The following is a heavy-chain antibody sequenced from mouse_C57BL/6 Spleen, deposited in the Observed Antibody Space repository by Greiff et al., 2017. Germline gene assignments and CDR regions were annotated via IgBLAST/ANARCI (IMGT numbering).Heavy chain of an antibody. J-gene: IGHJ3*01. CDR3: AKMDSSGPAWFAY. CDR1: GYTFTSYW. V-gene: IGHV1-53*01. CDR2: INPSNGGT. D-gene: IGHD3-2*02. Sequence: VQLQQPGTELVKPGASVKLSCKASGYTFTSYWMHWVKQRPGQGLEWIGNINPSNGGTNYNEKFKSKATLTVDKSSSTAYMQLSSLTSEDSAVYYCAKMDSSGPAWFAYWGQGTLVTVSA.